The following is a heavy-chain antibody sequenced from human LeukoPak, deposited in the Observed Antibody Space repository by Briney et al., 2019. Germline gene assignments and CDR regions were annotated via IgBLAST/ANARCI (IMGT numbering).Heavy chain of an antibody. J-gene: IGHJ3*02. V-gene: IGHV1-2*02. CDR3: ASRYCSSTSCYTNDAFDI. D-gene: IGHD2-2*02. CDR1: GYTFTGYY. CDR2: INPNSGGT. Sequence: EASVKVSCKASGYTFTGYYMHWVRQAPGQGLEWMGWINPNSGGTNYAQKFQGRVTMTRDTSISTAYMELSRLRSDDTAAYYCASRYCSSTSCYTNDAFDIWGQGTMVTVSS.